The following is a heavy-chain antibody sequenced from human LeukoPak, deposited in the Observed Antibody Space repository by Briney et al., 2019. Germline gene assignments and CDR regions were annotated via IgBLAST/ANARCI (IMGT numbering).Heavy chain of an antibody. CDR1: RYTFTGYY. D-gene: IGHD6-19*01. Sequence: GASVKVSCKASRYTFTGYYMHWVRQAPGQGLEWMGWINPNSGGTNYAQKFQGRVTMTRDMSISTAYMELSRLRSDDTAVYYCARTLQGGIAVAGTDYWGQGTLVTVSS. V-gene: IGHV1-2*02. J-gene: IGHJ4*02. CDR3: ARTLQGGIAVAGTDY. CDR2: INPNSGGT.